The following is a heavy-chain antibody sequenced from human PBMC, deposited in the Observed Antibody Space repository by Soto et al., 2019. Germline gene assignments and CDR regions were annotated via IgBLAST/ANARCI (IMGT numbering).Heavy chain of an antibody. J-gene: IGHJ5*02. CDR2: ISYDGSNK. D-gene: IGHD1-1*01. Sequence: PGGSLRLSCAASGFTFSSYGMHWVRQAPGKGLEWVAVISYDGSNKYYADSVKGRFTISRDNSKNTLYLQMNSLRAEDTAVYYCAKDMWRWEQRGWFDPWGQGTLVTVSS. CDR3: AKDMWRWEQRGWFDP. CDR1: GFTFSSYG. V-gene: IGHV3-30*18.